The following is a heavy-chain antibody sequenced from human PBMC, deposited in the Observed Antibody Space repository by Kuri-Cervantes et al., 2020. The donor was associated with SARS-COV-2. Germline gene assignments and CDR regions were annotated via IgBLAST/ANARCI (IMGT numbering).Heavy chain of an antibody. CDR3: ARQQHYYDSSGYYYSKIYDAFDI. D-gene: IGHD3-22*01. J-gene: IGHJ3*02. CDR2: IYPGDSDT. V-gene: IGHV5-51*01. Sequence: GESLKISCKGSGYSFTSYWIGWVRQKPGKGLEWMGIIYPGDSDTRYSPSFQGQVTISADKSISTAYLQWSSLKASDTAMYYCARQQHYYDSSGYYYSKIYDAFDIWGQGTMVTVSS. CDR1: GYSFTSYW.